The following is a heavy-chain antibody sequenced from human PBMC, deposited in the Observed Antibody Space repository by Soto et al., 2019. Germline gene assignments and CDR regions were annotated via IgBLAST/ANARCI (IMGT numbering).Heavy chain of an antibody. Sequence: ASVKVSCKASGYTFTGYYMHWVRQAPGQGLEWMGWINPNSGGTNYAQKFQGRDTMTRDTSISTAYMELSRLRSDDTAVYYCARERGHIVVVTASEFDYWGQGTLVTVSS. CDR2: INPNSGGT. J-gene: IGHJ4*02. V-gene: IGHV1-2*02. CDR3: ARERGHIVVVTASEFDY. D-gene: IGHD2-21*02. CDR1: GYTFTGYY.